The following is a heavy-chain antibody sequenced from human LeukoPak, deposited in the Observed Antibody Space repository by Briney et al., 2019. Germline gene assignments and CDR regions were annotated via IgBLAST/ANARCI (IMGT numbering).Heavy chain of an antibody. J-gene: IGHJ4*02. CDR3: AKHGYCSGISYFFDF. V-gene: IGHV3-30*18. CDR1: GFTFSSYG. CDR2: ISYDGSNK. Sequence: PGRSPRLSCAASGFTFSSYGMHWVRQAPGKGLEWVAVISYDGSNKYYADSVKGRFTISRDTSKNTLYLQMNSLRPEDTAVYYCAKHGYCSGISYFFDFWGQGTLVTVSS. D-gene: IGHD2-2*03.